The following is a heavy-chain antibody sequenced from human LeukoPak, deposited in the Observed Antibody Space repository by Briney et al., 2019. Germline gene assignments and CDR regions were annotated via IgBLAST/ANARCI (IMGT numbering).Heavy chain of an antibody. J-gene: IGHJ3*02. V-gene: IGHV3-30*02. Sequence: GGPLRLSCAASGFTFNNYGMHWVRQAPGKGLEWVAFIQYDIDNKYYADSVKGRFTISRDNSKNTLYLQMNSLRAEDTAVYYCARVAEYSSGWYPYDAFDIWGQGTMVTVSS. CDR2: IQYDIDNK. CDR1: GFTFNNYG. D-gene: IGHD6-19*01. CDR3: ARVAEYSSGWYPYDAFDI.